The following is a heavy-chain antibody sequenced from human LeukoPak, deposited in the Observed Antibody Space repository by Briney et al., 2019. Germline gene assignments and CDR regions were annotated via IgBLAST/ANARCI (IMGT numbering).Heavy chain of an antibody. CDR2: INPNSGGT. D-gene: IGHD6-19*01. V-gene: IGHV1-2*02. Sequence: ASVKVSCKASGYTFTGYYMHWVRQAPGQGLEWMGWINPNSGGTNYAQKFQGRVTMTRDTSTSTVYMELSSLRSEDTAVYYCARDRAVAGTFGDYWGQGTLVTVSS. CDR1: GYTFTGYY. CDR3: ARDRAVAGTFGDY. J-gene: IGHJ4*02.